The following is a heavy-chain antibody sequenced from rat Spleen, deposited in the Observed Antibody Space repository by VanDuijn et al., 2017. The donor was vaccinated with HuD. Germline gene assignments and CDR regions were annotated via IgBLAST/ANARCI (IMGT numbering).Heavy chain of an antibody. CDR1: GFTFSNYG. V-gene: IGHV5-19*01. J-gene: IGHJ2*01. CDR3: VREELGVRD. CDR2: IIHTAGKI. Sequence: EVQLVESGGGLVQPGRSLKLSCAASGFTFSNYGMHWIRQAPTKGLEWVASIIHTAGKIYYPDSVKGRFPISRDTAQNTLYLQMNKLGSEDTANYYCVREELGVRDWGQGVMVTVSS. D-gene: IGHD5-1*01.